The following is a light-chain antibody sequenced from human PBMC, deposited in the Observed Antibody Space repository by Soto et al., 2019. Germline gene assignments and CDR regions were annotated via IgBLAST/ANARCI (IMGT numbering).Light chain of an antibody. CDR2: EGS. CDR1: SRDVGSYNL. V-gene: IGLV2-23*01. CDR3: CSYAGAHGNTVV. Sequence: QPVLTQPASVSGSPGQSITISCTGTSRDVGSYNLVSWYQQHRGKAPKLIIYEGSKRPSWISNRFSGSKSGNTASLTISGLQAEDEADYYCCSYAGAHGNTVVFGGGTKLTVL. J-gene: IGLJ2*01.